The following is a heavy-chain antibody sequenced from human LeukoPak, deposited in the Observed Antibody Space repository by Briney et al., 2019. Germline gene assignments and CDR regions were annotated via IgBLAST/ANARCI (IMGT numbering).Heavy chain of an antibody. CDR1: GFTIRGFD. V-gene: IGHV3-48*03. CDR3: AREGNWDIFDY. J-gene: IGHJ4*02. Sequence: GGSLRLSCAASGFTIRGFDVNWVRQAPGKGLEWISYISSGSPIYYADSVKGRFTISRDNAKNSLYLQMNSLRAEDTAVYFCAREGNWDIFDYWVQGTLVTVSS. CDR2: ISSGSPI. D-gene: IGHD2-15*01.